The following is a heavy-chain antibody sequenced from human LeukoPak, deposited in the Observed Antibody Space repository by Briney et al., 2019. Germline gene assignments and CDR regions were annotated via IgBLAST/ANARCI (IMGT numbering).Heavy chain of an antibody. Sequence: PGGSLRLSCAVSGFTVSNDYMSWVRQAPGKGLEWVSVIYGGGDTYYADSVRGRLTISRDNFENTLFLQMDSLRPEDTAVYYCTRLLPSSHHFFDSWGQGTLVTVSS. J-gene: IGHJ4*02. V-gene: IGHV3-53*01. CDR3: TRLLPSSHHFFDS. D-gene: IGHD6-6*01. CDR1: GFTVSNDY. CDR2: IYGGGDT.